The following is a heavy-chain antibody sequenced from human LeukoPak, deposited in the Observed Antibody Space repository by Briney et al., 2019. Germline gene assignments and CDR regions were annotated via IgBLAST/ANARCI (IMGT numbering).Heavy chain of an antibody. V-gene: IGHV3-7*03. CDR1: GFTFSSYW. CDR2: INHDGSVK. Sequence: GGSLRLSCAVSGFTFSSYWMSWVRPAPGKGPEWVANINHDGSVKYYVDSVKGRFTISRDNAKNSLYLQMNSLRAEDTAVYFCARDESYSSDYWGQGTLVTVSS. CDR3: ARDESYSSDY. J-gene: IGHJ4*02. D-gene: IGHD6-13*01.